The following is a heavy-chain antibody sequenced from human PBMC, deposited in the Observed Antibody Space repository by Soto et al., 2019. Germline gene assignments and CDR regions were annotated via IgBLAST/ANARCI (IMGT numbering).Heavy chain of an antibody. CDR3: ARRKAEEYCSPTSSCLLVFDI. D-gene: IGHD2-2*01. Sequence: QVQLQESGPGLVKPSETLSLTCSVSGDSISNYYWNWIRQPPGKGLEWIGYIDYSGSTKYNPSLKSRVTISVDTSKNKFSLRLSSVTAADTAVYYCARRKAEEYCSPTSSCLLVFDIWGQGTMVTVSS. CDR2: IDYSGST. J-gene: IGHJ3*02. CDR1: GDSISNYY. V-gene: IGHV4-59*08.